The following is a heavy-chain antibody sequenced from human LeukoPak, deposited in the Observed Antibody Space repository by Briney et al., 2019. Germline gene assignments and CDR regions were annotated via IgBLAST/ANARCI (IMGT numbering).Heavy chain of an antibody. CDR1: GFTFSSYA. Sequence: GGSLRLSCVASGFTFSSYAMHWVRQAPGKGLEWVAVISYDGSNKYYADSVKGRFTISRDNSKNTLYLQMNSLRAEDTAVYYCARGDHEYWGQGTLVTVSS. J-gene: IGHJ4*02. V-gene: IGHV3-30*04. CDR3: ARGDHEY. CDR2: ISYDGSNK.